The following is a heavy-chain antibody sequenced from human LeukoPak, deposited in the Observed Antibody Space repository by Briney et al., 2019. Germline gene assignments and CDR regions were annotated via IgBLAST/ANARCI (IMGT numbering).Heavy chain of an antibody. V-gene: IGHV3-30*18. CDR2: ISYDGGN. Sequence: PGGSLRLSCAASGFTFRSYGLHWVRQAPGKGLEWVAVISYDGGNNAGSVKGRFTISRDNSQNTLYLQMDSLRTEDTAVYYCAKDRPLGDSYYDSSGYGLDNWGQGTLVTVSS. CDR3: AKDRPLGDSYYDSSGYGLDN. D-gene: IGHD3-22*01. J-gene: IGHJ4*02. CDR1: GFTFRSYG.